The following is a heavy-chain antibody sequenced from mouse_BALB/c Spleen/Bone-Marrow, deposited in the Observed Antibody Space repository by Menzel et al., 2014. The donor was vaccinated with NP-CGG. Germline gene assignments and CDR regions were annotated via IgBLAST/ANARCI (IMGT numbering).Heavy chain of an antibody. Sequence: VQLQQSDTELVKPGASVKISCKASGYTFPDHAIHWVKQRPEQGLEWIGYISPGNGYIKYNEKFKGKATPTVDKSSSTAYMQFNSLTSEDSAVYFCKRWDYDGDFDYWGQGTTLTVSS. V-gene: IGHV1S53*03. J-gene: IGHJ2*01. CDR1: GYTFPDHA. CDR2: ISPGNGYI. CDR3: KRWDYDGDFDY. D-gene: IGHD2-4*01.